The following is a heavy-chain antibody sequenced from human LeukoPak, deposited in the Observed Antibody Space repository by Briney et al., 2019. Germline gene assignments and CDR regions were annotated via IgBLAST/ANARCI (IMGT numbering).Heavy chain of an antibody. CDR2: ISAYNGNT. V-gene: IGHV1-18*01. Sequence: GASVKVSCKASGYTFTSYGISWVRQAPGQGLEWMGWISAYNGNTNYAQKLQDRVTMTTDTSTSTAYMELRSLRSDDTAVYYCARDRSSSGWIDAFDIWGQGTMVTVSS. D-gene: IGHD6-19*01. CDR1: GYTFTSYG. J-gene: IGHJ3*02. CDR3: ARDRSSSGWIDAFDI.